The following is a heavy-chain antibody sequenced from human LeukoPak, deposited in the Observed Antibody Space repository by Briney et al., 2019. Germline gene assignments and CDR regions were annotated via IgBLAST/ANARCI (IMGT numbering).Heavy chain of an antibody. V-gene: IGHV3-9*01. CDR2: ISWKGGSI. CDR3: AKDLTIIVGPPRWDFDY. Sequence: PGRSLRLSCAASGFTFDDYAMHWVRQAPGKGLEWVSGISWKGGSIGYADSVKGRSTISRDNAKNSLYLQMNSLRAEDTAVYYCAKDLTIIVGPPRWDFDYWGQGTLVTVSS. J-gene: IGHJ4*02. D-gene: IGHD1-26*01. CDR1: GFTFDDYA.